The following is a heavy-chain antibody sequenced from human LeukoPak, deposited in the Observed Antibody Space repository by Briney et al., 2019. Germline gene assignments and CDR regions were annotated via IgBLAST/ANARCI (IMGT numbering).Heavy chain of an antibody. V-gene: IGHV1-18*04. J-gene: IGHJ4*02. CDR1: GYTFTSYG. Sequence: GTSVKVSCKASGYTFTSYGISWVRQAPGQGLEWMGWISAYNGNTNYAQKLQGRVPITTDTSTSTAYMELRSLRSEDTVVYYCARGAGVWFGEYGDYWGQGTLVTVSS. D-gene: IGHD3-10*01. CDR3: ARGAGVWFGEYGDY. CDR2: ISAYNGNT.